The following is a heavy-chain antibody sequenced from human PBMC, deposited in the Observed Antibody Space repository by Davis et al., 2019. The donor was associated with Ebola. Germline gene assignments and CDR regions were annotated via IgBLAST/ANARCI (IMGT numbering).Heavy chain of an antibody. Sequence: AGSLRLSCAASGFTFSAYYMSWIRQAPGKGLEWVSYISSSGSTTYYADSVKGRFTISRDNAKNSLYLQMNSLRAEDTAVYYCAREGGRKYSSSSGVSEWSYYWGQGTLVTVSS. CDR1: GFTFSAYY. V-gene: IGHV3-11*01. CDR2: ISSSGSTT. CDR3: AREGGRKYSSSSGVSEWSYY. J-gene: IGHJ4*02. D-gene: IGHD6-6*01.